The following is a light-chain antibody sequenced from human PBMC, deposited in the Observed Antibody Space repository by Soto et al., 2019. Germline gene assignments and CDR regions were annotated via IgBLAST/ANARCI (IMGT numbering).Light chain of an antibody. Sequence: EIVLTQSPATLSLSPGERATLSCRASQSVSSYLAWYQQKPGQAPRLLIYDASNRATGIPARFSGSGSGTDFTLTISGLEPEDFAVYYFQQRSNWPLFTFGPGTKVDIK. J-gene: IGKJ3*01. V-gene: IGKV3-11*01. CDR2: DAS. CDR3: QQRSNWPLFT. CDR1: QSVSSY.